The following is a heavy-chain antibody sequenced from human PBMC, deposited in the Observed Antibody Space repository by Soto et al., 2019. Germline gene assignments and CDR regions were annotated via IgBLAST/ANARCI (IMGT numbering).Heavy chain of an antibody. CDR1: GGSFSGYY. J-gene: IGHJ6*04. V-gene: IGHV4-34*01. D-gene: IGHD5-12*01. CDR2: INHSGGT. CDR3: ARKIVATIGV. Sequence: SETLSLTCAVYGGSFSGYYWSWIRQPPGKGLEWIGEINHSGGTNYNPSLKSRVAISVDTSKNQFSLKLSSVTAADTAVYYCARKIVATIGVWGKGTTVTVSS.